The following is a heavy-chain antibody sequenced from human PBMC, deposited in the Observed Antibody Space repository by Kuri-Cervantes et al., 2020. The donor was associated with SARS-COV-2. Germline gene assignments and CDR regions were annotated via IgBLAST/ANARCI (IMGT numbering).Heavy chain of an antibody. V-gene: IGHV3-9*01. CDR3: AKDLSRAAALTGAQVL. CDR2: ISWNSGSI. CDR1: GFTFDDYA. Sequence: LSLTCAASGFTFDDYAMHWVRQAPGKGLEWVSGISWNSGSIGYADSVKGRFTISRDNAKNSLYLQMNSLRAEDTAVYYCAKDLSRAAALTGAQVLWGQGTLVTVSS. D-gene: IGHD6-13*01. J-gene: IGHJ4*02.